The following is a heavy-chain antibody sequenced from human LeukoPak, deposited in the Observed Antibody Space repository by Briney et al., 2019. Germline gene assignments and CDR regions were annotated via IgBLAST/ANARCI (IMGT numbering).Heavy chain of an antibody. CDR2: ISYDGSNK. Sequence: GGSLRLSCAASGFTFSSYWMSWVRQAPGKGLEWVAVISYDGSNKYYADSAKGRFTISRDNSKNTLYLQMNSLRAEDTAVYYCAREREQWLVNWYFDLWGRGTLVTVSS. D-gene: IGHD6-19*01. CDR3: AREREQWLVNWYFDL. CDR1: GFTFSSYW. V-gene: IGHV3-30*03. J-gene: IGHJ2*01.